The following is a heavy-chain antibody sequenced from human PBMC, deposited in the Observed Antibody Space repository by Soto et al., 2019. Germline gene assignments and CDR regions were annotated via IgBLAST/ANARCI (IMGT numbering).Heavy chain of an antibody. D-gene: IGHD6-6*01. Sequence: QVQLQESGPGLVKPSQTLSLTCTVSGGSISSGDYYWSWIRQPPGKGLEWIGYIYYSGSTYYNPSLKSRVTISVDTSKNQFSLKLSSVTAADTAVYYCAAGIAARPPYSGSPKNYGMDVWGQGTTVTVSS. J-gene: IGHJ6*02. CDR2: IYYSGST. CDR3: AAGIAARPPYSGSPKNYGMDV. CDR1: GGSISSGDYY. V-gene: IGHV4-30-4*01.